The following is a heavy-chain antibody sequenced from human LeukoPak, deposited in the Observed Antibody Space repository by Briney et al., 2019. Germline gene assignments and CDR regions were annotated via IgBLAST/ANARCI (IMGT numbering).Heavy chain of an antibody. D-gene: IGHD3-22*01. J-gene: IGHJ4*02. CDR3: ARDQATYYYDSSGYSG. CDR2: INTDGSST. V-gene: IGHV3-74*01. CDR1: GFTLSNYW. Sequence: GGSLRLSCSASGFTLSNYWIHWVRQAPGKGLVWVSRINTDGSSTNYADSVRGRFTVSRDNAKNTLYLQMNSLRVEDTAVYYCARDQATYYYDSSGYSGWGQGTLVTVSS.